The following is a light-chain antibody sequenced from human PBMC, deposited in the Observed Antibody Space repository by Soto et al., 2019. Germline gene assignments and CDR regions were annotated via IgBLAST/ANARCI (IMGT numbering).Light chain of an antibody. V-gene: IGLV2-14*01. CDR3: SSYTSSRTVV. J-gene: IGLJ2*01. CDR1: SSDVGDYNY. Sequence: QSALTQPASVSGSPGQSVTISCTGTSSDVGDYNYVSWYQQHPGKAPKLIIYEVSDRPSGVSYRFSGSKSGNTASLTISGLQAEDEADYYCSSYTSSRTVVFGGGTNVTVL. CDR2: EVS.